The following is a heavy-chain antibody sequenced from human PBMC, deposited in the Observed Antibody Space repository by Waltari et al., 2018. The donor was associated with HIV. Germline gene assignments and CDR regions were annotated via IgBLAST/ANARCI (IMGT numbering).Heavy chain of an antibody. D-gene: IGHD6-13*01. J-gene: IGHJ5*02. Sequence: QVQLVQSGAEVKKPGASVKVSCKASGYTFSSYYMHWGRQAPGQGLEWMGIINLRGRTTRDAQKFQGRDTMTKDTSTSTVYMEVGSLSSEDTAVYYCAREKSAPRYHIAAAGHNCFDPWGQGTLVTVSS. V-gene: IGHV1-46*01. CDR1: GYTFSSYY. CDR3: AREKSAPRYHIAAAGHNCFDP. CDR2: INLRGRTT.